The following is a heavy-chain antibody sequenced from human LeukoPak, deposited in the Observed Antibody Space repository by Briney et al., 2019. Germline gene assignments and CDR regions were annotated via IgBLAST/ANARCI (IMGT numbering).Heavy chain of an antibody. CDR1: GGSISSYY. Sequence: SETLSLTCTVSGGSISSYYWSWIRQPPGKGLEWMGYIYYSGSNNYNPSLESRVTITVDTHKNQFYLKLSSVTAADTAVYYCARHGYYYESSGYSDAFDIWGQGTMVTVSS. V-gene: IGHV4-59*08. CDR2: IYYSGSN. D-gene: IGHD3-22*01. J-gene: IGHJ3*02. CDR3: ARHGYYYESSGYSDAFDI.